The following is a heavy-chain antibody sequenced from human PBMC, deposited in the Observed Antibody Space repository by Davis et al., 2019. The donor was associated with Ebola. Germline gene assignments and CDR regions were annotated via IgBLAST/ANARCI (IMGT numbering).Heavy chain of an antibody. CDR3: ARATFSGWSYYFDY. CDR2: IYYSGST. D-gene: IGHD6-19*01. J-gene: IGHJ4*02. V-gene: IGHV4-59*01. Sequence: SETLSLTCTVSAASISTYYWSWIRQPPGKGLEWIGYIYYSGSTNYNPSLKSRVTISLDTSKNQFSLKLTSVTAADTAVYYCARATFSGWSYYFDYWGQGTLVTVSS. CDR1: AASISTYY.